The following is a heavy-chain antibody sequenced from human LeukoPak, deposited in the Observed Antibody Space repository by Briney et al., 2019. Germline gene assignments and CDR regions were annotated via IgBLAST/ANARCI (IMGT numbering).Heavy chain of an antibody. CDR3: ARSSYYDFWSGSLRSYYYYGMDV. V-gene: IGHV1-69*13. Sequence: SVKVSCKAPGGTFSSYAISWVRQAPGQGLEWMGGIIPIFGTANYAQKFQGRVTITADESTSTAYMELSSLRSEDTAVYYCARSSYYDFWSGSLRSYYYYGMDVWGQGTTVTVSS. CDR1: GGTFSSYA. J-gene: IGHJ6*02. D-gene: IGHD3-3*01. CDR2: IIPIFGTA.